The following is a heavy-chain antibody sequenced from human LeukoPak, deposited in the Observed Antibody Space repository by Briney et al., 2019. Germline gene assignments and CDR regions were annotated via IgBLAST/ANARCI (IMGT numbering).Heavy chain of an antibody. D-gene: IGHD3-16*02. CDR3: ARGYDYVWGGYLPAFGY. Sequence: SGTLSLTCAVYGGSFSGYYWSWIRQPPGKGLEWIGEINHSGSTNYNPSLKSRVTISVYTSKNQFSLKLSSVTAADTAVYYCARGYDYVWGGYLPAFGYWGQGTLVTVSS. CDR2: INHSGST. V-gene: IGHV4-34*01. J-gene: IGHJ4*02. CDR1: GGSFSGYY.